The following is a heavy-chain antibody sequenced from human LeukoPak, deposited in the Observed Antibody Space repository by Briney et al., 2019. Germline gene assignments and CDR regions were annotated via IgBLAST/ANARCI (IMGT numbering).Heavy chain of an antibody. Sequence: GGSQRLSCEVSGFSVESNYMIWVRQAPGKGLEWVSLLYEGGGAKYADSVRGRFTISRDNSKNSLYLQMNSLRAEDTAVYYCARDRGNWNYGGAFDYWGQGTLVTVSS. CDR3: ARDRGNWNYGGAFDY. CDR2: LYEGGGA. J-gene: IGHJ4*02. D-gene: IGHD1-7*01. CDR1: GFSVESNY. V-gene: IGHV3-66*01.